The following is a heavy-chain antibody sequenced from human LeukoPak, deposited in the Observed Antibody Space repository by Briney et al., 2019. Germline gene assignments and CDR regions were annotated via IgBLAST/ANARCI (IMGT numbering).Heavy chain of an antibody. CDR3: AREGSGRYVGTGAQS. CDR2: IKEDGSEI. D-gene: IGHD6-19*01. V-gene: IGHV3-7*01. CDR1: GFTFSSYW. Sequence: GGSLSLSCAASGFTFSSYWMSWVRQAPGKGLEWVANIKEDGSEIHYVDSVKGRFTISRDNAKNSVYLQMNSLRAEDTSVYYCAREGSGRYVGTGAQSWGQGTLVTVSS. J-gene: IGHJ5*02.